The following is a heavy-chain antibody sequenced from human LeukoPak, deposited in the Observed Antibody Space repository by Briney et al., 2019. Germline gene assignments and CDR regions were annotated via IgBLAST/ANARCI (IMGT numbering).Heavy chain of an antibody. D-gene: IGHD6-19*01. J-gene: IGHJ4*02. CDR2: ISSSSSYT. CDR3: AKDPVSSGWYYFDY. Sequence: GGSLRLSCAASGFTFSDYYMSWIRQAPGKGLEWVSYISSSSSYTNYADSVKGRFTISRDNAKNSLYLQMNSLRAEDTAVYYCAKDPVSSGWYYFDYWGQGTLVTVSS. CDR1: GFTFSDYY. V-gene: IGHV3-11*05.